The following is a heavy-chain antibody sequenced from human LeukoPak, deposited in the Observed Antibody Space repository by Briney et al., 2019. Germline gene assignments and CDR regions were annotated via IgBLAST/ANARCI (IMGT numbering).Heavy chain of an antibody. CDR2: VSNDGSDK. CDR1: GFTFSSYA. D-gene: IGHD2-21*02. Sequence: GGSLRLSCAASGFTFSSYAMHWVRQAPGKGLEWMAVVSNDGSDKYYADSVKGRFTIARDNSNNPLYLQMNSLRPEDTAVYYCAKDNNIVLMTAPADYWGQGTLVTVSS. CDR3: AKDNNIVLMTAPADY. V-gene: IGHV3-30*04. J-gene: IGHJ4*02.